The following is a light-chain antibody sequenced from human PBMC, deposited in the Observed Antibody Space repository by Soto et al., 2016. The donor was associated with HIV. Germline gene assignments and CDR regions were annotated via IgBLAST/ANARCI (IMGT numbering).Light chain of an antibody. V-gene: IGLV3-21*03. Sequence: SYELIQPPSVSVAPRKTARITCGGNDIGTKSVHWFQQKPGQAPVLVVYDDSDRPSGIPERFSGSNSGNTATLTISRVEVGDEADYYCQVRDSSSDHWVFGGGTKLTVV. CDR1: DIGTKS. J-gene: IGLJ3*02. CDR2: DDS. CDR3: QVRDSSSDHWV.